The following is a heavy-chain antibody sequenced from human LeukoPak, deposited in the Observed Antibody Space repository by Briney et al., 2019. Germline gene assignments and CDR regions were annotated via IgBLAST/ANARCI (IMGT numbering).Heavy chain of an antibody. CDR3: AKPGSYYYDSSGYYYSDY. CDR1: GFTFSSYA. D-gene: IGHD3-22*01. J-gene: IGHJ4*02. Sequence: GGSLRLSCAASGFTFSSYAMSWVRQAPGKGLEWVSAISGSGGSTYYADSVKGRFTISRDSSKNTLYLQMNSLRAEDTAVYYCAKPGSYYYDSSGYYYSDYWGQGTLVIVSS. CDR2: ISGSGGST. V-gene: IGHV3-23*01.